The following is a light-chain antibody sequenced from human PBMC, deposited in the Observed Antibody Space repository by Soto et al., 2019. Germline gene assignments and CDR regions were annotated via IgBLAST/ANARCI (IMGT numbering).Light chain of an antibody. V-gene: IGKV3-20*01. CDR2: AAS. CDR3: QQYGSLPWT. J-gene: IGKJ1*01. CDR1: QSVTSNF. Sequence: EIVLTQSPGTLSVSPGERATLSCRGSQSVTSNFLAWYQQKPGQSPRLLISAASTRASDVPDRFSGSGSGTDFTLTITRLEPEDFAVYYCQQYGSLPWTFGNGTKVE.